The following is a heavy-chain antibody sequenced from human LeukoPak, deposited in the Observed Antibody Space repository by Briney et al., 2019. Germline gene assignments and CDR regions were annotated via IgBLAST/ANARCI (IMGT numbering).Heavy chain of an antibody. CDR2: ISASGGST. CDR3: VREGPRGLAFDI. J-gene: IGHJ3*02. V-gene: IGHV3-23*01. Sequence: PGGSLRLSCAASGFTFRSHDMSWVRQAPGKGLEWVSGISASGGSTFYADSGKGRFTISRDNSKNTLYLQMNGLRVEDTAVYYCVREGPRGLAFDIWGQGTMVTVSS. CDR1: GFTFRSHD. D-gene: IGHD3/OR15-3a*01.